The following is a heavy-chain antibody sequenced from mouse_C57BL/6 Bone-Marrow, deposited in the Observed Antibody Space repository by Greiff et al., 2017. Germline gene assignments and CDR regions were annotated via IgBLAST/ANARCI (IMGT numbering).Heavy chain of an antibody. Sequence: VQLQQSGPELVKPGASVKISCKASGYAFSSSWMNWVKQRPGKGLEWIGRIYPGDGDTNYNGKFKGKATLTVDKSSSTAYMQLSSLTSEDSAVYFCARKGIYHGMDYWGQGTSVTVSS. CDR3: ARKGIYHGMDY. CDR2: IYPGDGDT. CDR1: GYAFSSSW. J-gene: IGHJ4*01. V-gene: IGHV1-82*01. D-gene: IGHD3-3*01.